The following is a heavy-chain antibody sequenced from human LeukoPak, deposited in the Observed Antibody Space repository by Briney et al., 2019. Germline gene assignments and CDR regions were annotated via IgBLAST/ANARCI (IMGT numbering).Heavy chain of an antibody. CDR2: LIPIFGTA. CDR1: GGTFSSYA. V-gene: IGHV1-69*13. CDR3: ARDSSSHCSSTSCYGTYYFDY. D-gene: IGHD2-2*01. Sequence: ASVKVSCKASGGTFSSYAISWARQAPGQGLEWMGGLIPIFGTANYAQKFQGRVTITADESTSTAYMELSSLRSEDTAVYYCARDSSSHCSSTSCYGTYYFDYWGQGTLVTVSS. J-gene: IGHJ4*02.